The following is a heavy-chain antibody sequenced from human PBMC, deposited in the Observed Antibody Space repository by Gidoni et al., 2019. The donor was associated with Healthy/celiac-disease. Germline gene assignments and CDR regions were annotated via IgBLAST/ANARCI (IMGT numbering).Heavy chain of an antibody. J-gene: IGHJ5*02. CDR1: GFTVSSNY. V-gene: IGHV3-53*01. CDR3: ARGGYGDYFRFDP. Sequence: EVQLVESGGGLIQPGGSLRLSCAASGFTVSSNYMSWVRQAPGKGLEWVSVIYSGGSTYYADSVKGRFTISRDNSKNTLYLQMNSLRAEDTAVYYCARGGYGDYFRFDPWGQGTLVTVSS. CDR2: IYSGGST. D-gene: IGHD4-17*01.